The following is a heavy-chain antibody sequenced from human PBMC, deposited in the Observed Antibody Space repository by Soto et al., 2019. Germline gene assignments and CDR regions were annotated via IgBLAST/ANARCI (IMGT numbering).Heavy chain of an antibody. CDR3: AGAGGRHSGGIDY. Sequence: QVQLVQSGAEVKKPGSSVKVSCKASGGTFSSYSINWVRQAPGQGLEWMGEIIPIFGTANYAQKFQGRTTTTEDESTSTAYMELSSLASEEAAVYYCAGAGGRHSGGIDYWGQGTLVTVSS. CDR2: IIPIFGTA. D-gene: IGHD1-26*01. V-gene: IGHV1-69*01. J-gene: IGHJ4*02. CDR1: GGTFSSYS.